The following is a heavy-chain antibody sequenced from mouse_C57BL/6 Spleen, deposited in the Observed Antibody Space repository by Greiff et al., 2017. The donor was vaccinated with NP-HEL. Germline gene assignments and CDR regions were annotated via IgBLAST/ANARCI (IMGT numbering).Heavy chain of an antibody. CDR3: ASYYGSSYAWFAY. CDR2: ISDGGSYT. V-gene: IGHV5-4*03. D-gene: IGHD1-1*01. J-gene: IGHJ3*01. CDR1: GFTFSSYA. Sequence: EVMLVESGGGLVKPGGSLKLSCAASGFTFSSYAMSWVRQTPEKRLEWVATISDGGSYTYYPDNVKGRFTISRDNAKNNLYLQMSHLKSEDTAMYYCASYYGSSYAWFAYWGQGTLVTVSA.